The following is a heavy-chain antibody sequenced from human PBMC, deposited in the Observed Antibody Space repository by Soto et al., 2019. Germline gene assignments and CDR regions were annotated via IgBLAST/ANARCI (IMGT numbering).Heavy chain of an antibody. J-gene: IGHJ4*02. D-gene: IGHD3-16*01. Sequence: GSLRLSCTASVFTCSNYAMHWVRQAPGKGLEWVAAISDDGNRKYYADSVKGRFTISRDNSKNTLDLQMNSLRADDTAMYYCASKILLGYWGQGTLVTVSS. CDR2: ISDDGNRK. CDR1: VFTCSNYA. V-gene: IGHV3-30-3*01. CDR3: ASKILLGY.